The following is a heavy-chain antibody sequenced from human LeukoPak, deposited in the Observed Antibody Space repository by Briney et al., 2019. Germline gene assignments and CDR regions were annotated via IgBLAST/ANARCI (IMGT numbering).Heavy chain of an antibody. D-gene: IGHD5-24*01. V-gene: IGHV1-2*02. J-gene: IGHJ3*02. CDR3: ASAVEMATISAFDI. CDR1: GGTFSSYS. CDR2: INPNSGGT. Sequence: ASVKVSCKASGGTFSSYSISWVRQAPGQGLEWMGSINPNSGGTNYAQKFQGRVTMTRDTSISTAYMALSRLRADDTAVYYCASAVEMATISAFDIWGQGTMVTVSS.